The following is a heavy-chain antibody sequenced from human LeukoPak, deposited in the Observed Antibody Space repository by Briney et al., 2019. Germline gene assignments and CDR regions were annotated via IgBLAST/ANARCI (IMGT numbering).Heavy chain of an antibody. CDR1: GFTFSGSA. D-gene: IGHD1-26*01. CDR2: IRSKANSYAT. V-gene: IGHV3-73*01. CDR3: TRMGSGRSVDY. Sequence: GGSLRLSCAAAGFTFSGSAIHWVRQASGKGLEWVGRIRSKANSYATEYAASVKGRFTISRDDPEKTAYLQMNSLKIEDTAVYYCTRMGSGRSVDYWGQGTLVTVSS. J-gene: IGHJ4*02.